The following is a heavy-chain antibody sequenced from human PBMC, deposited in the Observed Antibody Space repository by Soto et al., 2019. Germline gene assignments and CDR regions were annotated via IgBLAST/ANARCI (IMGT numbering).Heavy chain of an antibody. CDR2: IYYSGST. D-gene: IGHD3-10*01. CDR3: ARVYGVRGVIDDYYYGMDV. V-gene: IGHV4-30-4*01. Sequence: SETLSLTCTVSGGSISSGDYYWSWIRQPPGKGLEWIGYIYYSGSTYYNPSLKSRVTISVDTSKNQFSLKLSSVTAADTAVYYCARVYGVRGVIDDYYYGMDVWGQGTTVTVSS. CDR1: GGSISSGDYY. J-gene: IGHJ6*02.